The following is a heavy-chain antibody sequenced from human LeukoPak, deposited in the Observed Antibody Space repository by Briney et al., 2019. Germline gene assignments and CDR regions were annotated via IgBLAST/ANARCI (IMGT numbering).Heavy chain of an antibody. CDR1: YDSVSNYY. J-gene: IGHJ4*02. Sequence: PSETLSLTCTVSYDSVSNYYWSWIRQTPEKGLEWIGYMSNSGGSDYGPSLKSRVAMSVDMSKNQFSLKMSYVTAADTGVYYCARGYCRDKICQFFPYGGQGPLVTVSS. D-gene: IGHD2-15*01. V-gene: IGHV4-59*02. CDR2: MSNSGGS. CDR3: ARGYCRDKICQFFPY.